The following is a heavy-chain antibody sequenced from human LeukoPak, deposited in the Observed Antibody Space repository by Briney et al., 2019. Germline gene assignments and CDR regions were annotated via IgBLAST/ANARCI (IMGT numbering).Heavy chain of an antibody. CDR2: IIPIFGTA. CDR3: ARGTPSPRYYYYGMDV. J-gene: IGHJ6*02. V-gene: IGHV1-69*01. CDR1: GGTFSSYA. D-gene: IGHD1-14*01. Sequence: ASVKVSCKASGGTFSSYAISWVRQAPGQGLEWMGGIIPIFGTANYAQKFQGRVTITADESTSTAYMELSSLRSEDTAVYFCARGTPSPRYYYYGMDVWGQGTTVTVSS.